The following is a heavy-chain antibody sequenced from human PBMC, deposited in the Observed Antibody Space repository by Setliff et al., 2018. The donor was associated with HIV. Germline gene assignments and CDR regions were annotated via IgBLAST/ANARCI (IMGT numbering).Heavy chain of an antibody. Sequence: GGSLRLSCAASGFTLSNYWMSWVRQAPGKGLEWVANIKQDGSEKYYVDSVKGRFTISRDNAKNSLYLQMISLRVEDTAVYYCARGNNRGGAVDYWGQGTLVTVSS. J-gene: IGHJ4*02. CDR2: IKQDGSEK. CDR3: ARGNNRGGAVDY. CDR1: GFTLSNYW. D-gene: IGHD3-16*01. V-gene: IGHV3-7*03.